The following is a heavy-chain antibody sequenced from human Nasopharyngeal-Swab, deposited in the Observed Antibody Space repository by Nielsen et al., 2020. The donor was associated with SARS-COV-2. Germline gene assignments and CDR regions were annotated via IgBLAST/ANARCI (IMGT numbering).Heavy chain of an antibody. Sequence: GASLKISRAASGFTFSSYWMSWVRQAPGKGLEWVANIKQDGSEKYYVDSVKGRFTISRDNAKNSLYLQMNSLRAEDTAVYYCARVSDWNDVRNPYYYYYYMDVWGKGTTVTVSS. J-gene: IGHJ6*03. CDR3: ARVSDWNDVRNPYYYYYYMDV. D-gene: IGHD1-1*01. CDR1: GFTFSSYW. V-gene: IGHV3-7*04. CDR2: IKQDGSEK.